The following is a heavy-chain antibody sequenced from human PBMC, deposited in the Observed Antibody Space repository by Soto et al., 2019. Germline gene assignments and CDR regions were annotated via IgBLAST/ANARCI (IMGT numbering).Heavy chain of an antibody. CDR1: GLIFSSHN. CDR3: ARLVASETWYGMDV. Sequence: GGSLRLSCAASGLIFSSHNMNWVRQAPGKGLEWVSSITGSSSYIFYADSVKGRFTISRDNAKNTVYLQVNSLRAEDTGVYYCARLVASETWYGMDVWGQGTTVTVSS. J-gene: IGHJ6*02. CDR2: ITGSSSYI. V-gene: IGHV3-21*06. D-gene: IGHD3-16*02.